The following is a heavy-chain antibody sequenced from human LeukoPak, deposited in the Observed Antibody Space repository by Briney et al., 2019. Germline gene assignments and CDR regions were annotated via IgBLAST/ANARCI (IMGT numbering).Heavy chain of an antibody. J-gene: IGHJ4*02. CDR2: ISACNGNT. Sequence: GASVKVSCKASGYTFTSYGISWVRQAPGQGLEWMGWISACNGNTNYAQKLQGRVTMTTDTSTSTAYMELRSLRSDDTAVYYCARDVKTYYYDSSGYYGASNGYYFDYWGQGTLVTVSS. D-gene: IGHD3-22*01. CDR1: GYTFTSYG. CDR3: ARDVKTYYYDSSGYYGASNGYYFDY. V-gene: IGHV1-18*01.